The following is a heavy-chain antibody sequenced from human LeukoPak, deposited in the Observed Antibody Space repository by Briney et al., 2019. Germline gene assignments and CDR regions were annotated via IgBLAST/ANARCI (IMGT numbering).Heavy chain of an antibody. CDR3: AVALGYYFDY. CDR1: GGSISSYY. D-gene: IGHD3-16*01. V-gene: IGHV4-59*04. Sequence: SETLSLTCTVSGGSISSYYWSWIRQPPGKGLEWIGSIYYSGSTYYNPSLKSRVTISVDTSKNQFSLKLSSVTAADTAVYYCAVALGYYFDYWGQGTLVTVSS. J-gene: IGHJ4*02. CDR2: IYYSGST.